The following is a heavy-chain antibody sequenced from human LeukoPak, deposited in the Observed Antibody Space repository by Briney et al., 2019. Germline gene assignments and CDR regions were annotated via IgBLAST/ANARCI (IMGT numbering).Heavy chain of an antibody. V-gene: IGHV4-4*07. CDR2: IYTSGST. CDR1: GGSISSYY. Sequence: SETLSLTCTVSGGSISSYYWSWIRQPAGKGLEWIGRIYTSGSTNYNPSLKSRVTMSVDTSRNQFSLKLSSVTAADTAVYYCARDRKHSSGWFNFDYWGQGTLVTVSS. D-gene: IGHD6-19*01. J-gene: IGHJ4*02. CDR3: ARDRKHSSGWFNFDY.